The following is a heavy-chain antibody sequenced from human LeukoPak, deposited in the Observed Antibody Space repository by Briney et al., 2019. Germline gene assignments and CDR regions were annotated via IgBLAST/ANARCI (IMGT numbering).Heavy chain of an antibody. Sequence: GESLKISCKGSGYSFTTYWIGWVRQMPGKGLEWMGIIYPGDSDTTYSPSFQGQVTISADESIRTAYLQWSSLKASDTAMYYRARWTDSGYSDHWGQGTPVTVSS. CDR2: IYPGDSDT. CDR3: ARWTDSGYSDH. V-gene: IGHV5-51*01. D-gene: IGHD1-26*01. CDR1: GYSFTTYW. J-gene: IGHJ4*02.